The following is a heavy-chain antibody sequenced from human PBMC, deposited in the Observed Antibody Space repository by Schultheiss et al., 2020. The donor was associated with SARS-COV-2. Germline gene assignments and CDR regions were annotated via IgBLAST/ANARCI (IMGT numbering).Heavy chain of an antibody. V-gene: IGHV1-58*02. CDR3: AKVKIVDCISNICHEYFQD. CDR1: GYTFTGYY. J-gene: IGHJ1*01. Sequence: SVKVSCKASGYTFTGYYMHWVRQAPGQRLEWIGWIVVGSGNTNYAQKFQERVTITRDMSTSTAYMELNSLRAEDTAVYYCAKVKIVDCISNICHEYFQDWGQGTLVTVSS. CDR2: IVVGSGNT. D-gene: IGHD2-21*01.